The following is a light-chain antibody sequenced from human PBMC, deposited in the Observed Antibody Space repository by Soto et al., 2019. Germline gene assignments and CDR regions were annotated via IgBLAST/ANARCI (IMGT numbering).Light chain of an antibody. CDR3: QQYGSSPWT. Sequence: EIVMTQSPATLSVSPGEGATLSCRASQGIGDTLAWYQQKPGQTPRLLIYDTSSRATGIPDRFSGSGSGTDFTLTISRLEPEDFAVYYCQQYGSSPWTFGQGTKVKIK. CDR2: DTS. CDR1: QGIGDT. J-gene: IGKJ1*01. V-gene: IGKV3-20*01.